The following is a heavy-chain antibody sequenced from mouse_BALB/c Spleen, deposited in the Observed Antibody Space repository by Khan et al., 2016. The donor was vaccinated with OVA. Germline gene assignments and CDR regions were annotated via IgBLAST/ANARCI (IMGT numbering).Heavy chain of an antibody. CDR3: TRSGYGAFAY. J-gene: IGHJ3*01. V-gene: IGHV1S81*02. CDR1: GYTFTSYY. CDR2: INPSNGGT. Sequence: QVQLKQSGAELVKPGASVRLSCKASGYTFTSYYLYWVKQTPGQGLEWIGDINPSNGGTNFNEKFKTKATLTVDKSSSTAYMQLSSLTSEDSAVYYCTRSGYGAFAYWGQGTLVTVSA. D-gene: IGHD1-1*02.